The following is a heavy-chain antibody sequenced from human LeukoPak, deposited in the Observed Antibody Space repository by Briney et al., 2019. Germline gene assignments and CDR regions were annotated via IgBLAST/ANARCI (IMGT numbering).Heavy chain of an antibody. CDR2: INHSGST. J-gene: IGHJ4*02. Sequence: SETLSLTCAVHGGSFSGYYWSWIRQPPGKGLEWIGEINHSGSTNYNPSLKSRVTISVDTSKNQFSLKLSSVTAADTAVYYCASLDYCSGGSCPFDYWGQGTLVTVSS. D-gene: IGHD2-15*01. CDR3: ASLDYCSGGSCPFDY. CDR1: GGSFSGYY. V-gene: IGHV4-34*01.